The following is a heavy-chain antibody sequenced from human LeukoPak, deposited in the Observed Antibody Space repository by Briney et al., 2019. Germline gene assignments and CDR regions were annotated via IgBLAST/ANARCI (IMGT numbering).Heavy chain of an antibody. V-gene: IGHV3-23*01. CDR1: GFTFSSYA. J-gene: IGHJ4*02. CDR2: VTNNGGAT. D-gene: IGHD6-19*01. CDR3: AKVTGSGGEIDY. Sequence: GGSLRLSCEASGFTFSSYAMSWVRQAPVRGLEWVAIVTNNGGATYYADSVKGRFTISRDNSKNTLYLQMNSLRAEDTAVYYCAKVTGSGGEIDYWGQGTLVTVSS.